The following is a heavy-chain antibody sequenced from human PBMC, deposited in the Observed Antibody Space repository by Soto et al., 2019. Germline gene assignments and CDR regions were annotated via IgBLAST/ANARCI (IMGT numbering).Heavy chain of an antibody. CDR2: ISYDGSNK. D-gene: IGHD4-17*01. Sequence: QVQLVESGGGVVQPGRSLRLSCAASGFTFSSYAMHWVRQAPGKGLEWVAVISYDGSNKYYADSVKGRFTISRDNSKNTLYLQMNSLRAEDTAVYYCAKCMYGDYLWYFDLWGRGTLVTVSS. CDR3: AKCMYGDYLWYFDL. J-gene: IGHJ2*01. CDR1: GFTFSSYA. V-gene: IGHV3-30-3*02.